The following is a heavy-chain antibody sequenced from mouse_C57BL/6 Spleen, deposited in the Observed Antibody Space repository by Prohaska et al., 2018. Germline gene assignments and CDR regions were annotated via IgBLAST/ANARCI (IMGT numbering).Heavy chain of an antibody. CDR3: TSRDWNWFAY. CDR1: GFTFSNDW. Sequence: EVKLEESGGGLVQPGGSMKLSCVASGFTFSNDWMNWVRQSQEKGLEWVAKIRLKSDNYATYYAESVKGRFTILRDDAKSSVYLQMNNLRAEDTGSYYCTSRDWNWFAYWGQGTLVTVSA. D-gene: IGHD3-3*01. CDR2: IRLKSDNYAT. J-gene: IGHJ3*01. V-gene: IGHV6-3*01.